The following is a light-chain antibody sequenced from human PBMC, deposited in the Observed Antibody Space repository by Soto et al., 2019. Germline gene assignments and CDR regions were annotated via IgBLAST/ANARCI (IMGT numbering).Light chain of an antibody. CDR1: QSVRSN. J-gene: IGKJ1*01. CDR2: GAS. V-gene: IGKV3-15*01. CDR3: QQYKDWPLT. Sequence: EIVITQSPATLSVSPGERATLSCRASQSVRSNLAWYQQKPGQAPRLLIYGASTRATGIPARFSGTGSGTEFTLTISSLQSEDFALYYSQQYKDWPLTFGQGTKVDIK.